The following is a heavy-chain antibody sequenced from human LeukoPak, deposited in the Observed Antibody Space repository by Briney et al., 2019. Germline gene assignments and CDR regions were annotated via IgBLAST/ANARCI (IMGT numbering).Heavy chain of an antibody. Sequence: GGSLRLSCAASGLTFSDYYMSWIRQAPGKGLEWVSYISGSGSHTNSADSVKGRLTISRDNAKNSLYLQMNSLRAEDTAVYYCARGRCSSSSCLYWYFDLWGRGTLVTVSS. J-gene: IGHJ2*01. V-gene: IGHV3-11*05. D-gene: IGHD2-2*01. CDR3: ARGRCSSSSCLYWYFDL. CDR1: GLTFSDYY. CDR2: ISGSGSHT.